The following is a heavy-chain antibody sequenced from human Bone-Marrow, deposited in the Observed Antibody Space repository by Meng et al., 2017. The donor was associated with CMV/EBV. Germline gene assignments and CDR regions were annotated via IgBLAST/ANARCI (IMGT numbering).Heavy chain of an antibody. J-gene: IGHJ6*02. CDR2: IIPALGIA. D-gene: IGHD3-16*01. Sequence: KVSCKASGGTLSNHTISWVRQAPGQGLEWLGRIIPALGIANYAQKFQGRVTVTADKSTSTAYMELSSLRSEDSAVYYCASSIMITFGGVYYYYGMDVWGQGTTVTVSS. CDR1: GGTLSNHT. V-gene: IGHV1-69*02. CDR3: ASSIMITFGGVYYYYGMDV.